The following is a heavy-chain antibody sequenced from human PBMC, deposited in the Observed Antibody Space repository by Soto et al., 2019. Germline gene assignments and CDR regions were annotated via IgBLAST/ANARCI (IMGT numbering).Heavy chain of an antibody. D-gene: IGHD4-4*01. V-gene: IGHV3-30-3*01. CDR1: GFTFSSYA. Sequence: VQLVESGGGVVQPGRSLRLSCAASGFTFSSYAMHWVRQAPGKGLEWVAVISYDGSNNYYTDSVKGRFTISRDNSKNTLYLQMNSLRAEDTAVYYCARPLWRDDYNWGYFDLWGRGTLVTVSS. CDR2: ISYDGSNN. CDR3: ARPLWRDDYNWGYFDL. J-gene: IGHJ2*01.